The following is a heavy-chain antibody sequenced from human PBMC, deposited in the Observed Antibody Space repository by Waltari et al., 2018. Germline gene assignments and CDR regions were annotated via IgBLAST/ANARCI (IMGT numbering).Heavy chain of an antibody. CDR1: GYTFTSYD. V-gene: IGHV1-8*01. CDR2: MNPNSGNT. CDR3: ARAISSSWYEADY. D-gene: IGHD6-13*01. J-gene: IGHJ4*02. Sequence: QVQLVQSGAEVKKPGASVTVSCKACGYTFTSYDLNWVRQATGQGLEWMGWMNPNSGNTGYAQKFQGRVTMTRNTSISTAYMELSSLRSEDTAVYYCARAISSSWYEADYWGQGTLVTVSS.